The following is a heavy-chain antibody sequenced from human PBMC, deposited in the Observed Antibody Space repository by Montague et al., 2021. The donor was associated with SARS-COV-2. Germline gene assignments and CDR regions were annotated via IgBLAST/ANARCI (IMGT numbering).Heavy chain of an antibody. Sequence: PALVKPTQTLTLTCTFSGFSLSTSGVGVGWIRQPPGKALEWLALIYWDDDKRYSPSLKSRLTITKDTSKNQVVLTMTNMDPVDTATYYCAHRPRMAWIASGCLDHWGQGALVTVSS. V-gene: IGHV2-5*02. D-gene: IGHD6-25*01. CDR3: AHRPRMAWIASGCLDH. CDR1: GFSLSTSGVG. CDR2: IYWDDDK. J-gene: IGHJ5*02.